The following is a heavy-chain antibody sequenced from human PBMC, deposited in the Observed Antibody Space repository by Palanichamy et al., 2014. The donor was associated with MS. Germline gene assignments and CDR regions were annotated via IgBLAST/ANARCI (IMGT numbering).Heavy chain of an antibody. J-gene: IGHJ4*02. CDR3: ARELTTVTGGMDY. Sequence: QVQLVESGGGVVQPGTSLRVSCAASGFTFNNHAMHWVRQAPGKGLEWVATIWSDGSLKFYADSVKGRFTISRDNSMNTLDLQMSSLRAEDTAVYYCARELTTVTGGMDYWGQGALVTVSS. CDR1: GFTFNNHA. V-gene: IGHV3-33*08. D-gene: IGHD4-17*01. CDR2: IWSDGSLK.